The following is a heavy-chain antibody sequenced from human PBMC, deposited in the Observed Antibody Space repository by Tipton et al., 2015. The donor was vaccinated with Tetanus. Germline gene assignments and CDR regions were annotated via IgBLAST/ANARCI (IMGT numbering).Heavy chain of an antibody. Sequence: SLRLSCAASGFTFSSYSMNWVRQAPGKGLEWVSSISSSSSYIYYADSVKGRFTTSRDNAKNSLYLQMNSLRAEDTAVYYCARDFEWLEIYYFDYWGQGTLVTVSS. CDR3: ARDFEWLEIYYFDY. CDR1: GFTFSSYS. D-gene: IGHD6-19*01. CDR2: ISSSSSYI. V-gene: IGHV3-21*01. J-gene: IGHJ4*02.